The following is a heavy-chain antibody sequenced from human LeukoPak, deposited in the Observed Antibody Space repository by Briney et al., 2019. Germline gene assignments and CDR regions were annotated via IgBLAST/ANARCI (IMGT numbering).Heavy chain of an antibody. V-gene: IGHV1-69*06. CDR1: GGTFSSYA. CDR3: ARGRLGLYCSSTSCLHFDY. Sequence: SVEVSCKASGGTFSSYAISWVRQAPGQGLEWMGGIIPIFGTANYAQKFQGRVTITADKSTSTAYMELSSLRSEDTAVYYCARGRLGLYCSSTSCLHFDYWGQGTLVTVSS. D-gene: IGHD2-2*01. J-gene: IGHJ4*02. CDR2: IIPIFGTA.